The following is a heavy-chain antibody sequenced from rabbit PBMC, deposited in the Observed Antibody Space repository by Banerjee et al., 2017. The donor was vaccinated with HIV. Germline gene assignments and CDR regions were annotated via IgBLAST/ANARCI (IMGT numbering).Heavy chain of an antibody. J-gene: IGHJ4*01. CDR3: ARDLAGVIGWNFNL. CDR2: IYAGSSGSA. Sequence: EESGGDLVKPEGSLTLTCTASGFSFSSSYWICWVRQAPGKGLEWIACIYAGSSGSAYYASWVNGRFTISKTSSTTVTLQMTSLTAADTATYFCARDLAGVIGWNFNLWGPGTLVTVS. CDR1: GFSFSSSYW. D-gene: IGHD4-1*01. V-gene: IGHV1S45*01.